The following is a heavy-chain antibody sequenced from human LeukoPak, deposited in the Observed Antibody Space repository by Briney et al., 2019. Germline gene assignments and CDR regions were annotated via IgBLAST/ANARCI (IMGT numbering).Heavy chain of an antibody. Sequence: ASVRVSCKASGYTFSGYYMHWVRQAPGQGLEWMGWINPNSGGTNYAQKFQGRVTMTRDTSISTAYMELSRLRSDDTAVYYCAREVVVVPAASYYFDYWGQGTLVTVSS. CDR1: GYTFSGYY. D-gene: IGHD2-2*01. CDR3: AREVVVVPAASYYFDY. V-gene: IGHV1-2*02. CDR2: INPNSGGT. J-gene: IGHJ4*02.